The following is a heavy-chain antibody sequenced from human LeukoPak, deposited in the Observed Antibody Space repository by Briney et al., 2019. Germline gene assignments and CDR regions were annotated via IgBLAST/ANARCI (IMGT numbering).Heavy chain of an antibody. CDR2: INPNSGVT. CDR3: AKTTDSGYGHDY. D-gene: IGHD5-12*01. J-gene: IGHJ4*02. V-gene: IGHV1-2*06. Sequence: ASVKVSCKASGYTFTAYSVHWVRQAPGQGLEWMGRINPNSGVTNHAQKFQGRVTMTRDTSISTAYMDLSRLTSDDTAVYYCAKTTDSGYGHDYWGQGTLVTVSS. CDR1: GYTFTAYS.